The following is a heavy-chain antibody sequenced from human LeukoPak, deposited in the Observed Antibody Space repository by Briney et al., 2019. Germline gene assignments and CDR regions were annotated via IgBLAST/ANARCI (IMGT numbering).Heavy chain of an antibody. J-gene: IGHJ4*02. Sequence: PGGSLRLSCAASGFTFSSYSMNWVRQAPGKGLEWVSSISSSSSYIYYADSVEGRFTISRDNAKNSLYLQMNSLRAEDTAVYYCARVPIAAAGTEDYWGQGTLVTVSS. V-gene: IGHV3-21*01. CDR1: GFTFSSYS. D-gene: IGHD6-13*01. CDR2: ISSSSSYI. CDR3: ARVPIAAAGTEDY.